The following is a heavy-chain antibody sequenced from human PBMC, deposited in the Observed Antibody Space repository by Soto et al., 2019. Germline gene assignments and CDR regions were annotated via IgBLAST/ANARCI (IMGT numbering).Heavy chain of an antibody. CDR2: VTSNVYGGTT. Sequence: GGSLRLSCTASGFTFRDYDMSWFRQAPGKGLEWVGFVTSNVYGGTTEYAASVKGRFTVSRDDSKSIAYLDMNSLNADDAGVYYCSRVKGLQYLESRLYDYWGQGTQVTVSS. J-gene: IGHJ4*02. V-gene: IGHV3-49*03. CDR1: GFTFRDYD. CDR3: SRVKGLQYLESRLYDY. D-gene: IGHD3-3*01.